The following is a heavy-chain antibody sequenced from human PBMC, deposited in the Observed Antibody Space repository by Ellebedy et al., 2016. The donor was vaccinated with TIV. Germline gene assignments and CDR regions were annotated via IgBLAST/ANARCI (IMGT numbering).Heavy chain of an antibody. CDR1: GFTFSTHW. V-gene: IGHV3-74*01. Sequence: GESLKISXAASGFTFSTHWMHWVRQAPGKGLVWVSRIKYDGSSTDYADSVKGRFTVFRDNAKNALYLQMDSLRVEDTAVYYCARGNAMDVWGQGTTVTVSS. CDR3: ARGNAMDV. J-gene: IGHJ6*02. CDR2: IKYDGSST.